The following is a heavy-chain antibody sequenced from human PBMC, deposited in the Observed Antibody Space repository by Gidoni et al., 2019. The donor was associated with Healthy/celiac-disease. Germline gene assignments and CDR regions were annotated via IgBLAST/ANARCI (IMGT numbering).Heavy chain of an antibody. V-gene: IGHV5-51*01. CDR1: GYSFTSYW. CDR3: ARRAVPYSNDNWFDP. D-gene: IGHD6-13*01. J-gene: IGHJ5*02. CDR2: IYPGDSDT. Sequence: EVQLVQSGAEVKKPGESLKISCKGSGYSFTSYWIGWVRQMPGKGLEWMGIIYPGDSDTRYSPSFQGQVTTSADKSISTAYLQWSSLKASDTAMYYGARRAVPYSNDNWFDPWGQGTLVTVSS.